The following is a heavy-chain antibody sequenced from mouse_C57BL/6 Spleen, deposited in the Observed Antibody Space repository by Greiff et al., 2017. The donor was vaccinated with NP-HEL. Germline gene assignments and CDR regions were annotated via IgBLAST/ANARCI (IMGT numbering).Heavy chain of an antibody. CDR1: GYSITSGYY. V-gene: IGHV3-6*01. CDR2: ISYDGSN. J-gene: IGHJ4*01. CDR3: AREGAVVGDYAMDY. Sequence: DVQLVESGPGLVKPSQSLSLTCSVTGYSITSGYYWNWIRQFPGNKLEWMGYISYDGSNNYNPSLKNRISITRDTSKNQFFLKLNSVTTEDTATYYCAREGAVVGDYAMDYWGQGTSVTVSS. D-gene: IGHD1-1*01.